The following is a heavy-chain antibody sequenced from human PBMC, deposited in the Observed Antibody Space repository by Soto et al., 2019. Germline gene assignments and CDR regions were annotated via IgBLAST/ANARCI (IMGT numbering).Heavy chain of an antibody. J-gene: IGHJ4*02. CDR2: ISGSGGST. CDR3: ARGALGNYYQDS. D-gene: IGHD3-10*01. Sequence: GGSLRLSCAASGFTFSSYAMSWVRQAPGKGLEWVSAISGSGGSTYYADSVKGRFTISRDNSKNTLYLQMNSLRAEDTAVYFCARGALGNYYQDSWGQGTPFTVPQ. V-gene: IGHV3-23*01. CDR1: GFTFSSYA.